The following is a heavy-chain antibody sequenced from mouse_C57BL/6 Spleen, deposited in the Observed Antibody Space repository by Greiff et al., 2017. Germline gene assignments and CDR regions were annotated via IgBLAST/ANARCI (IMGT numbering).Heavy chain of an antibody. V-gene: IGHV1-26*01. J-gene: IGHJ4*01. Sequence: EVQLQQSGPELVKPGASVKISCKASGYTFTDYYMNWVKQSHGKSLEWIGDINPNNGGTSYNQKFKGKATLTVDKSSSTAYMEIRRLTSEDSAIDYCASDNDYGASDYWGQGTSVTVSS. CDR3: ASDNDYGASDY. CDR2: INPNNGGT. CDR1: GYTFTDYY.